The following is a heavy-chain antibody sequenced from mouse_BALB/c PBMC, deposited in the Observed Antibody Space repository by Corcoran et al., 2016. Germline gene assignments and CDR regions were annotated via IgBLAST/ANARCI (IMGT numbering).Heavy chain of an antibody. J-gene: IGHJ3*01. CDR2: INPDSSTI. CDR1: GFDFSRYW. Sequence: EVKLLESGGGLVQPGGSLKLFCAASGFDFSRYWMSWVRQAPGKGLEWIGEINPDSSTINYTPSLKDKFIISRDNAKNTLYLQMSKVRSEDTALYYCARQGHYDYLSFAYWGQGTLVTVSA. CDR3: ARQGHYDYLSFAY. D-gene: IGHD2-4*01. V-gene: IGHV4-1*02.